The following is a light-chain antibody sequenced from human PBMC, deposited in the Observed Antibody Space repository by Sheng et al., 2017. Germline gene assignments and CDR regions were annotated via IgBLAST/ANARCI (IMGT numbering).Light chain of an antibody. CDR1: QSVSSN. CDR3: QQYNNWPPWT. CDR2: GAS. Sequence: EIVMTQSPATLSVSPGERATLSCRASQSVSSNLAWYQQKPGQAPRLLIYGASTRATGIPARFSGSGSATEFTLTISSLQSEDFAVYYCQQYNNWPPWTFG. J-gene: IGKJ1*01. V-gene: IGKV3-15*01.